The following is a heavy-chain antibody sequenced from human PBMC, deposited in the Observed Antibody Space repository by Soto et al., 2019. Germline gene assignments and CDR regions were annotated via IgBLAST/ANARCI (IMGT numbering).Heavy chain of an antibody. CDR2: ISGDGSST. Sequence: EVQLVDSGGGLVQPGGSLRLSCAASEFTFRSYWMHWVRQSPGKGLVWVSRISGDGSSTNYADSVKGRFTISRDNAKNTVYLQIDSLRAEDTAVYYCARSLPGTYGAFDLWGQGTMVTASS. CDR1: EFTFRSYW. D-gene: IGHD1-7*01. V-gene: IGHV3-74*01. CDR3: ARSLPGTYGAFDL. J-gene: IGHJ3*01.